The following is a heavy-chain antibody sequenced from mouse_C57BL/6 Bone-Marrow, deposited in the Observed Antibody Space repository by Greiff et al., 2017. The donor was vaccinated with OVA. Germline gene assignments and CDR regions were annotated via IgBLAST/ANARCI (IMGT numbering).Heavy chain of an antibody. J-gene: IGHJ2*01. V-gene: IGHV6-3*01. CDR1: GFTFSNYW. Sequence: EVKVEESGGGLVQPGGSMKLSCVASGFTFSNYWMNWVRQSPEKGLEWVAQIRLKSDNYATHYAESVKGRFTISRDDSKSSVYLQMNNLRAADTGIYYCTGIYYYGSSFYFDYWGQGTTLTVSS. D-gene: IGHD1-1*01. CDR3: TGIYYYGSSFYFDY. CDR2: IRLKSDNYAT.